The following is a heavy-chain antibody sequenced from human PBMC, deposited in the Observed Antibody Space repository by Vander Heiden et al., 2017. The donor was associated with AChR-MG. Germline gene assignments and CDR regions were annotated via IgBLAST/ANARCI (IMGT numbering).Heavy chain of an antibody. D-gene: IGHD2-8*01. J-gene: IGHJ6*02. CDR2: IIPIFGTA. CDR3: ARVMGGLDAYYYYGMDV. V-gene: IGHV1-69*01. Sequence: QVQLVQSGAEVKKPGSSVKVSCKASGGTFSSYAISWVRQAPGQGLEWMGGIIPIFGTANYAQKFQGRVTITADESTSTAYMELSSLRSEDTAVYYCARVMGGLDAYYYYGMDVWGQGTTVTVSS. CDR1: GGTFSSYA.